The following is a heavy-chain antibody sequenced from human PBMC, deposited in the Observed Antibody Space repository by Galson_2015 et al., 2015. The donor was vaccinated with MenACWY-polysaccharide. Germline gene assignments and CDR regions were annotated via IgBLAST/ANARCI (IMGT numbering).Heavy chain of an antibody. V-gene: IGHV3-7*01. Sequence: SLRLSCAASGFSFSSYWMSWVRQAPGKGLEWVTNIKHDGSEKFYVDSVRGRFTISRDNAMNSLYLQMSSLRAEDTALYYCATDWPNRGDNWGQGTLVTVSS. CDR3: ATDWPNRGDN. D-gene: IGHD1-14*01. J-gene: IGHJ4*02. CDR2: IKHDGSEK. CDR1: GFSFSSYW.